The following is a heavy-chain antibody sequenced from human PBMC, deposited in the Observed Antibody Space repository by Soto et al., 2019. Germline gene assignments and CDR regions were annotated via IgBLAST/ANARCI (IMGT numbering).Heavy chain of an antibody. Sequence: SETLSLTCTVSGGSISSYYWSWIRQPPGKGLEWIGYIYYSGSTNYNPSLKSRVTISVDTSKNQFSLKLSSVTAADTAVYYCARGPAMVYAIKGDVGCDVWGQGTTVTVSS. J-gene: IGHJ6*02. V-gene: IGHV4-59*01. CDR2: IYYSGST. D-gene: IGHD2-8*01. CDR3: ARGPAMVYAIKGDVGCDV. CDR1: GGSISSYY.